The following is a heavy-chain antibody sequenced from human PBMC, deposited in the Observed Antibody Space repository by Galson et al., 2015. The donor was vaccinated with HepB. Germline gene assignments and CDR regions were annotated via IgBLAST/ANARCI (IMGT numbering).Heavy chain of an antibody. J-gene: IGHJ4*02. D-gene: IGHD2-2*01. V-gene: IGHV1-46*01. CDR1: GYTFTSYY. Sequence: SVKVSCKASGYTFTSYYMHWVRQAPGQGLEWMGIINPNGGSTSYAQKFQGRVTMTRDTSTSTVYMELSSLRSEDTAVYYCARDLGYNDRDCSSTSCYLHWGQGTLVTVSS. CDR3: ARDLGYNDRDCSSTSCYLH. CDR2: INPNGGST.